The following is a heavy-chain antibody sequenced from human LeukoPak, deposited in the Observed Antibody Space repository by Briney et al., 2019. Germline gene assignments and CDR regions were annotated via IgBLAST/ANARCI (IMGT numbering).Heavy chain of an antibody. J-gene: IGHJ4*02. V-gene: IGHV4-59*01. CDR3: ARGGYGGAAASRPFDY. CDR2: IYYSGST. CDR1: GGSISSYY. Sequence: TSETLSLTCTVSGGSISSYYWSWIRQPPGKGLGWIGYIYYSGSTNYNPSLKSRVTISVDTFKNQFSLKLSSVTAADTAVYYCARGGYGGAAASRPFDYWGQGTLVTVSS. D-gene: IGHD6-13*01.